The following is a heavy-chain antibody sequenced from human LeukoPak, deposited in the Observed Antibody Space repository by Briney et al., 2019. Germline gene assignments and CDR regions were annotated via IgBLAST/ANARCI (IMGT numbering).Heavy chain of an antibody. CDR1: GFTFSSYA. J-gene: IGHJ4*02. D-gene: IGHD2-15*01. Sequence: GGSLRLSCAASGFTFSSYAMSWVRQAPGKGLEWVSAISGSGGSTYYADSVKGRFTISRDSSKNTLYLQMNSLRAEDTAVYYCPKDQEDIVVVVAATFDYWGQGTLVTVSS. CDR2: ISGSGGST. CDR3: PKDQEDIVVVVAATFDY. V-gene: IGHV3-23*01.